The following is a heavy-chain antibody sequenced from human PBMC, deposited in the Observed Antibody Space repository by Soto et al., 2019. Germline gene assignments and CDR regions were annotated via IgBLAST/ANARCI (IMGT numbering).Heavy chain of an antibody. D-gene: IGHD6-19*01. CDR2: INPNSGGT. V-gene: IGHV1-2*04. CDR3: ARGGYSCGWYYYYCMDL. CDR1: GYTFTGYY. J-gene: IGHJ6*03. Sequence: QVQLVQSGAEVKKPGASVKVSCKASGYTFTGYYMHWVRQAPGQGLEWMGWINPNSGGTNYAQKCQGWVTMTRDTYIHPAYMELSRLRSDDTAVYYCARGGYSCGWYYYYCMDLRGKGTPVTGSS.